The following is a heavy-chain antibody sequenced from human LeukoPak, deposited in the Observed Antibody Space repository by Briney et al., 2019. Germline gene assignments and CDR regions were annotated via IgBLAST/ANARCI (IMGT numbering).Heavy chain of an antibody. CDR1: GGSFSGYY. J-gene: IGHJ4*02. V-gene: IGHV4-34*01. CDR3: ARDKPTVVTRIGAFDY. D-gene: IGHD4-23*01. CDR2: INHSGST. Sequence: PXETLSLTCAVYGGSFSGYYWSWIRQPPGKGLEWIGEINHSGSTNYNPSLKSRVTISVDTSKNQFSLKLSSVTAADTAVYYCARDKPTVVTRIGAFDYWGQGTLVTVSS.